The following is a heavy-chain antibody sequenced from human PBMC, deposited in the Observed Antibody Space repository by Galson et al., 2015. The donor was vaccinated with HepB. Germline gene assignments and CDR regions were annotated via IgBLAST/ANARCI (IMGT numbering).Heavy chain of an antibody. CDR1: GFTFNSYS. CDR2: ISGSSTYI. J-gene: IGHJ4*02. V-gene: IGHV3-21*01. Sequence: SLRLSCAASGFTFNSYSMNWVRQAPGKGLEWVSSISGSSTYIYYADSVKGRFTISRGNAKNSLYLQMNSLRAEDTAVYYCARVFGRQPDYWGQGTLVTVSS. D-gene: IGHD3-10*01. CDR3: ARVFGRQPDY.